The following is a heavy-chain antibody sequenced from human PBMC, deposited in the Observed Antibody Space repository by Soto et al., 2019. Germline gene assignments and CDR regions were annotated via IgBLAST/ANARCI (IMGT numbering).Heavy chain of an antibody. CDR2: IYYSGST. Sequence: SETLSLTCTVSGGSISSGGYYWSWIRQHPGKGLEWIGYIYYSGSTYYNPSLKSRVTISVDTSKNQFSLKLSSVTAADTAVYYCAKMVKGGGGIVGPGFDYWGQGTLVTVSS. D-gene: IGHD1-26*01. J-gene: IGHJ4*02. CDR1: GGSISSGGYY. V-gene: IGHV4-31*03. CDR3: AKMVKGGGGIVGPGFDY.